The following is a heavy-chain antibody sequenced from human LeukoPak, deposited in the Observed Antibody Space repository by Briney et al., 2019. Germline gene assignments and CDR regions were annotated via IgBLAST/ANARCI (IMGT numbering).Heavy chain of an antibody. V-gene: IGHV3-30*02. CDR3: AKDHDFWSGSSPFDP. D-gene: IGHD3-3*01. CDR2: IRYDGSNK. Sequence: GGSLRLSCAASGFTFSSYGMHWVRQAPGKGLEWVAFIRYDGSNKYYADSVKGRFTISRDNSKNTLYLQMNSLRAEDTAVYYCAKDHDFWSGSSPFDPWGQGTLVTVSS. J-gene: IGHJ5*02. CDR1: GFTFSSYG.